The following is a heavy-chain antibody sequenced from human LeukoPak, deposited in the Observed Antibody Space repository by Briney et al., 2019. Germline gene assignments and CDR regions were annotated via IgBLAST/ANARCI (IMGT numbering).Heavy chain of an antibody. CDR3: ARNSYGYDDAFDI. CDR1: GFTFNSYR. J-gene: IGHJ3*02. V-gene: IGHV3-21*01. Sequence: GGSLRLSCAASGFTFNSYRMNWVRQAPGKGLEWVSSISSSSSYIYYADSVKGRFTISRDNSKNTLYLQMNSLRAEDTAVYYCARNSYGYDDAFDIWGQGTMVTVSS. CDR2: ISSSSSYI. D-gene: IGHD5-18*01.